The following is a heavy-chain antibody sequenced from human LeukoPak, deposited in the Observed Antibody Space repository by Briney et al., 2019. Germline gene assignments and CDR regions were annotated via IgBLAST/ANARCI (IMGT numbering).Heavy chain of an antibody. CDR1: GFAFSSYA. V-gene: IGHV3-48*04. J-gene: IGHJ4*02. CDR3: AREGTNWDFDY. D-gene: IGHD7-27*01. CDR2: ISSSGSTI. Sequence: GGSLRLSCAASGFAFSSYAMTWIRQAPGKGLEWVSYISSSGSTIYYADSVKGRFTMSRDNAKNSLYLQMNSLRAEDTAVYYCAREGTNWDFDYWGQGTLVTVSS.